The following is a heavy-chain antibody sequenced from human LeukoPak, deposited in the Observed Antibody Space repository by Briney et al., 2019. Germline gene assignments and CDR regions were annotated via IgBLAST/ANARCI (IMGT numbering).Heavy chain of an antibody. CDR3: ARQPRDYYYDSSQGDAFDI. V-gene: IGHV4-39*01. Sequence: SETLSLTCTVSGGSISSSSYYWGWIRQPPGKGLEWIGSIYYSGSTYYNPSLKSRVTISVDTSKNQFSLKLSSVTAADTAVYYCARQPRDYYYDSSQGDAFDIWGQGTMVTVSS. CDR1: GGSISSSSYY. J-gene: IGHJ3*02. D-gene: IGHD3-22*01. CDR2: IYYSGST.